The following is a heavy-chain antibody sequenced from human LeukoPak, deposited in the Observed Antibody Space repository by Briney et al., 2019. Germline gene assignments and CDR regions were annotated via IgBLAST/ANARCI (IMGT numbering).Heavy chain of an antibody. CDR1: GFTVSSNY. J-gene: IGHJ4*02. D-gene: IGHD2-2*01. Sequence: GGSLRLSCAASGFTVSSNYMSWVRQAPGKGLEWVSVIYSGGSTYYADSVKGRFTISRDNSKNTLYLQMNSLRAEDTAVYYCAGTLSRVSQNYYFDYWGQGTLVTVSS. CDR3: AGTLSRVSQNYYFDY. V-gene: IGHV3-66*01. CDR2: IYSGGST.